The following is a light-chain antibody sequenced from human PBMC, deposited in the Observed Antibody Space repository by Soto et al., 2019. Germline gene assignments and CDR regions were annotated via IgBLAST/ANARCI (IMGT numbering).Light chain of an antibody. CDR1: SSNIGSNY. CDR2: RNN. V-gene: IGLV1-47*01. Sequence: QSVLTQPPSASGTPGQRVTISCSGSSSNIGSNYVYWYQQLPGTAPKLLIYRNNQRPSGVPDRFSGSKSGTSASLAISGLRYEDEADYYCAAWYDSLSGWVFGGGTKVTVL. CDR3: AAWYDSLSGWV. J-gene: IGLJ3*02.